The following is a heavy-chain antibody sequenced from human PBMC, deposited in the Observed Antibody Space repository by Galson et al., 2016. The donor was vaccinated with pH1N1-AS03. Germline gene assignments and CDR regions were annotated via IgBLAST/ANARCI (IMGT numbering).Heavy chain of an antibody. D-gene: IGHD1-1*01. CDR3: ATNALKVRVDY. CDR2: ISGTGGSP. CDR1: GFTFSDYA. Sequence: SLRLSCAASGFTFSDYAMGWVRQAPGKGLEWLAEISGTGGSPFYADSVKGRVTISRDNSKNTVYLLMTSLRAEDTAVYYCATNALKVRVDYWGQGTLVTVSS. V-gene: IGHV3-23*01. J-gene: IGHJ4*02.